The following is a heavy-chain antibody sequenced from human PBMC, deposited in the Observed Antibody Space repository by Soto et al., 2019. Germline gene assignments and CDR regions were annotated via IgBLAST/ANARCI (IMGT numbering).Heavy chain of an antibody. V-gene: IGHV3-23*01. J-gene: IGHJ4*02. Sequence: GGSLRLSCAASGFPFTGYAMSWVRQAPGKGLEWVSAISGHGDATFYADSVKGRFTISRDNSKNTLYLHMNSLRAEDTALYYCANSRVSMVRGLIIIPNYWGQGTLVTVSS. CDR2: ISGHGDAT. CDR3: ANSRVSMVRGLIIIPNY. CDR1: GFPFTGYA. D-gene: IGHD3-10*01.